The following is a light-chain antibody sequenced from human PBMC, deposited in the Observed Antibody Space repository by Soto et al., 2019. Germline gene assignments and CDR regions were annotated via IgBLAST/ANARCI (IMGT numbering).Light chain of an antibody. J-gene: IGLJ1*01. CDR1: SSDIGGYDF. CDR2: DVV. V-gene: IGLV2-14*01. Sequence: QSVLAQPASVSGSPGQSITISCTGTSSDIGGYDFVSWYQQHPGRAPKLMIYDVVNRPSGVSDRFSGSKSGNTASLTISGLRVEDGADYYCSSYTGGTGDVLGSGTKVTAL. CDR3: SSYTGGTGDV.